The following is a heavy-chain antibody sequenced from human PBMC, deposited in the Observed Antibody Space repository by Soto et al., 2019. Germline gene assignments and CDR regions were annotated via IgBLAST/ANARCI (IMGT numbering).Heavy chain of an antibody. CDR3: ATDRKFRGVKLSGQNYYYYYGMDV. Sequence: QVQLVQSGAEVKKPGASVKVSCKVSGYTLTELSMHWVRQAPGKGLEWMGGFDPEDGETIYAQKFQGRVTMTEDTSTDTAYMELSSLRSEDTDVYYCATDRKFRGVKLSGQNYYYYYGMDVWGQGTTVTVSS. J-gene: IGHJ6*02. CDR1: GYTLTELS. CDR2: FDPEDGET. D-gene: IGHD3-10*01. V-gene: IGHV1-24*01.